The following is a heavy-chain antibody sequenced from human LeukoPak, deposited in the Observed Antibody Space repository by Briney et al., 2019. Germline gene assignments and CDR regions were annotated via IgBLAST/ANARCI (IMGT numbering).Heavy chain of an antibody. CDR3: ASRYYDFWSGPSVYYYYMDV. CDR1: GGSISSSSYY. V-gene: IGHV4-39*01. J-gene: IGHJ6*03. CDR2: IYYSGST. D-gene: IGHD3-3*01. Sequence: SETLSLTCTVSGGSISSSSYYWGWIRQPPGKGLEWIGSIYYSGSTYYNPSLKSRVTISVDTSKNQFSLKLSSVTAADTAVYYCASRYYDFWSGPSVYYYYMDVWGKGTTVTVSS.